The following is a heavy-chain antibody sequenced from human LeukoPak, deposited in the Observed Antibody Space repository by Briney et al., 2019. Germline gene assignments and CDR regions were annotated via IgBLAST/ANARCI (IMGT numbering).Heavy chain of an antibody. CDR2: MNPNSGNT. Sequence: GASVKVSCKASGYTFTSYDINWVRQATGQGLEWMGWMNPNSGNTGYAQKFQGRVTITRSTSISTAYMELSSLRSEDTAVYYCARDPTGYGDYDFDYWGQGTLVTVSS. J-gene: IGHJ4*02. V-gene: IGHV1-8*03. CDR3: ARDPTGYGDYDFDY. D-gene: IGHD4-17*01. CDR1: GYTFTSYD.